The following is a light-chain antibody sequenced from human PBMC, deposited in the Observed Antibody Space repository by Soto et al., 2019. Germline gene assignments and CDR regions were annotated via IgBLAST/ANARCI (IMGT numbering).Light chain of an antibody. CDR1: NSDVGCYNY. CDR3: CSYVDTDTWV. V-gene: IGLV2-11*01. CDR2: GVS. Sequence: QSALTQPRSVSGSPGQSVTISCTGTNSDVGCYNYVSWYQQYPGKAPKLMISGVSERPSGVPDRFSGSKSGNTASLTISGLQAEDEADYYCCSYVDTDTWVFGGGTKVTVL. J-gene: IGLJ3*02.